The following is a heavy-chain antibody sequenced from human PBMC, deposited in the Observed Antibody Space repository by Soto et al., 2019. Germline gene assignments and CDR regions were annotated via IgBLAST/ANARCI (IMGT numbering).Heavy chain of an antibody. Sequence: QVQLQESGSGLVKPSQTLSLTCAVSGGSISSGGYSWSWIRQPPGKGLEWMGYIYHSGSTYYNPALKSRVTTSEDRSKNQFYMKQSSVSAAETAVYYSAGGGYYPTSDMDVWGQGTTVTVSS. D-gene: IGHD3-22*01. CDR1: GGSISSGGYS. CDR2: IYHSGST. CDR3: AGGGYYPTSDMDV. J-gene: IGHJ6*02. V-gene: IGHV4-30-2*01.